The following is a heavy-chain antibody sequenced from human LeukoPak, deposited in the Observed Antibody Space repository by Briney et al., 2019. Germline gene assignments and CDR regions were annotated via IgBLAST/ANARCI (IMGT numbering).Heavy chain of an antibody. Sequence: PGGSLRLSCAASGFTFSSYAMSWVRQAPGKGLEWVSAISGSGGSTYYADSVMGRFTISRDNSKNTLYLQMNSLRAEDTAVYYCAKGAYYSSSWYGGAFDIWGQGTMVTVSS. CDR1: GFTFSSYA. CDR3: AKGAYYSSSWYGGAFDI. V-gene: IGHV3-23*01. D-gene: IGHD6-13*01. CDR2: ISGSGGST. J-gene: IGHJ3*02.